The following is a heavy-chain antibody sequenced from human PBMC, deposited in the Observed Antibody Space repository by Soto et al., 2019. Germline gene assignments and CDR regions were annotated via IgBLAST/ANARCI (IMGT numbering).Heavy chain of an antibody. Sequence: PSEILSLTCTVSGGSIRTSGYSWGWIRRPPGKGLEWIANISHSGTINYSPSLQSRVTISVDTSKNQFSLKLSSVTAADTAVYYCATEVAAAGTIVDYWGQGTLVTVS. CDR1: GGSIRTSGYS. V-gene: IGHV4-39*07. J-gene: IGHJ4*02. CDR2: ISHSGTI. D-gene: IGHD6-13*01. CDR3: ATEVAAAGTIVDY.